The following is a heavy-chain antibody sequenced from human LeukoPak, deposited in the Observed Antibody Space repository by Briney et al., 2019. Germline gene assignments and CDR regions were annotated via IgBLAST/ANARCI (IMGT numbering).Heavy chain of an antibody. CDR1: GFTFSSHW. J-gene: IGHJ4*02. V-gene: IGHV3-74*01. Sequence: GGSLILSCAASGFTFSSHWMHWVRQAPGKGLVWVSRIESDGSSTSYADSVKGRFTISRDNAKNTVYLQMNSLRAEDTAVYYCATSRTFDYWGQGTLVTVSS. CDR2: IESDGSST. CDR3: ATSRTFDY.